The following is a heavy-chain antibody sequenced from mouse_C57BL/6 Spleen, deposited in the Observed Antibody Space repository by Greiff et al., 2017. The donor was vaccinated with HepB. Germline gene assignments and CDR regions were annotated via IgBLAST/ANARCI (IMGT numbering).Heavy chain of an antibody. CDR2: IDPENGDT. J-gene: IGHJ2*01. V-gene: IGHV14-4*01. CDR3: ARGNPTPYFDY. D-gene: IGHD2-1*01. CDR1: GFTIKDDY. Sequence: EVHVVESGAELVRPGASVKLSCTASGFTIKDDYMHWVKQRPEQGLEWIGWIDPENGDTKYASKFQGKATITADTSSNTAYLQLSSLTSEDTAVYYCARGNPTPYFDYWGQGTTLTVSS.